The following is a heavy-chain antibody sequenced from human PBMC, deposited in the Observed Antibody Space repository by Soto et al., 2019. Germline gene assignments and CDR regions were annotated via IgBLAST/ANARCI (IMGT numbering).Heavy chain of an antibody. J-gene: IGHJ5*02. CDR2: IYYSGST. CDR3: ARHEQQLVVNWFDP. CDR1: GGSISSSSYY. Sequence: QLQLQESGPGLVKPSETLSLTCTVSGGSISSSSYYWGWIRQPPGKGLEWIGSIYYSGSTYYNPSLKSRVTISVDTSKNQFSLKLSSVTAADTAVYYCARHEQQLVVNWFDPWGQGTLVTVSS. V-gene: IGHV4-39*01. D-gene: IGHD6-13*01.